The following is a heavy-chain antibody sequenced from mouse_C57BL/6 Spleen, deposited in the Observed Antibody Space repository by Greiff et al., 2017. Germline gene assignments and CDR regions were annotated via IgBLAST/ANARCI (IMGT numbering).Heavy chain of an antibody. CDR1: GYTFTDYY. CDR3: ARGSTGHWFAY. CDR2: INPNNGGT. J-gene: IGHJ3*01. Sequence: VQLQQSGPELVKPGASVKISCKASGYTFTDYYMNWVKQSHGKSLEWIGDINPNNGGTSYNQKFKGKATLTVDKSSSTAYMELRSLTSEDSAVYYCARGSTGHWFAYWGQGTLVTVSA. V-gene: IGHV1-26*01. D-gene: IGHD4-1*02.